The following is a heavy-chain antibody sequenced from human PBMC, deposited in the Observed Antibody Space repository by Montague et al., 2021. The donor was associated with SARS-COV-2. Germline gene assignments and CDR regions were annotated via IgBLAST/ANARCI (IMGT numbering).Heavy chain of an antibody. CDR1: GGSFSGYY. V-gene: IGHV4-34*01. J-gene: IGHJ4*02. CDR3: ARGARQGYGFRLGSFDS. Sequence: SETLSITSAVYGGSFSGYYWTWIRQSPRKGLEWIGSIYYSGSTYYNPSLKSRVTISVDTSKNQVSLKLNSVTAADTAVYYCARGARQGYGFRLGSFDSWGQGTLVTVSS. CDR2: IYYSGST. D-gene: IGHD3-10*01.